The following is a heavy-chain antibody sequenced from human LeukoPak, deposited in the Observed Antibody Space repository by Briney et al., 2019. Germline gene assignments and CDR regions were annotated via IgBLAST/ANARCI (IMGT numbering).Heavy chain of an antibody. CDR2: ITGSGGST. V-gene: IGHV3-23*01. J-gene: IGHJ4*02. Sequence: GGSLRPSCAASGFTFSSYSMNWVRQAPGKGLEWVSTITGSGGSTYYADSVKGRFTISRDNSKNTLYLQMNSLRTEDTAEYYCAKGELWFGIYYFDYWGQGTLVTVSS. CDR3: AKGELWFGIYYFDY. CDR1: GFTFSSYS. D-gene: IGHD3-10*01.